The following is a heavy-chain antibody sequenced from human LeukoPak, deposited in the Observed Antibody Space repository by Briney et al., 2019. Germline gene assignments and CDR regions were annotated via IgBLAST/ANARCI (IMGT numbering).Heavy chain of an antibody. CDR1: GGSVSSGSHY. V-gene: IGHV4-61*01. D-gene: IGHD2-2*02. J-gene: IGHJ3*02. Sequence: SETLSLTCTVSGGSVSSGSHYWGWIRQPPGKGLEWIGYIYNSGSTNYNPSLKSRVTISADTSKNQFSLKLSSVTAADTAVYYCARAASDAIKMGAFDIWGQGTMVTVSP. CDR2: IYNSGST. CDR3: ARAASDAIKMGAFDI.